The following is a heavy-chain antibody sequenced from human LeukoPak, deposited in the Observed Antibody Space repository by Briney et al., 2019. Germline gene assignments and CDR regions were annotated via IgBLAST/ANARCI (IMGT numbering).Heavy chain of an antibody. CDR2: ISYDGSNK. V-gene: IGHV3-30-3*01. D-gene: IGHD6-13*01. Sequence: PGGSLRLSCAASGFTFSSYAMHWVRQAPGKGLEWVAVISYDGSNKYYADSVKGRFTISRDNSENTLYLQMNSLRAEDTAVYYCARGRYSSSWSHSSYYYYYGMDVWGQGTTVTVSS. CDR1: GFTFSSYA. J-gene: IGHJ6*02. CDR3: ARGRYSSSWSHSSYYYYYGMDV.